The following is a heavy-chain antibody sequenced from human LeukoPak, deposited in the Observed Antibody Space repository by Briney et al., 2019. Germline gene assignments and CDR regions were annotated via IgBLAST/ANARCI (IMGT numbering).Heavy chain of an antibody. CDR3: ASLQDSSGYPYYFDY. Sequence: SGTLSLTCAVSGXSISSSNWWSWVRQPPGKGLAWRGEIYDSGSTSCNPSLKSRVTISVDKSTNQFSLKVSSVTAADTAMYYCASLQDSSGYPYYFDYWGQGTLVTVSS. CDR2: IYDSGST. D-gene: IGHD3-22*01. J-gene: IGHJ4*02. V-gene: IGHV4-4*02. CDR1: GXSISSSNW.